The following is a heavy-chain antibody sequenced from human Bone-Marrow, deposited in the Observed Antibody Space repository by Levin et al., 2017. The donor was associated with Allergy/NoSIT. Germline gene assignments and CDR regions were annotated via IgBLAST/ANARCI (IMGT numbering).Heavy chain of an antibody. D-gene: IGHD5-12*01. J-gene: IGHJ4*02. Sequence: ETLSLTCAASGFTFRSQWMHWVRQAPGKGLVWVSRINSDGTSISYADSVKGRFTISRDNAKNTLFLHMNSLRVEDTAAYYCAREARDSYDLDYWGQGTLVTVSS. V-gene: IGHV3-74*03. CDR2: INSDGTSI. CDR3: AREARDSYDLDY. CDR1: GFTFRSQW.